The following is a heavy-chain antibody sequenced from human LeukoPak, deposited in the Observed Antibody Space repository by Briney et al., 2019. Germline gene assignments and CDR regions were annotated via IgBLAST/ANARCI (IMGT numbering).Heavy chain of an antibody. CDR1: GYTFTGYY. CDR3: AREERSDYVWGSYFYFDY. J-gene: IGHJ4*02. D-gene: IGHD3-16*01. Sequence: GASVKVSCKASGYTFTGYYMHWVRQAPGQGLEWMGWINPNSGGTNYAQKFQGRVTMTRDTSISTAYMELSRLRSDDTAVYYCAREERSDYVWGSYFYFDYWGQGTLVTVSS. V-gene: IGHV1-2*02. CDR2: INPNSGGT.